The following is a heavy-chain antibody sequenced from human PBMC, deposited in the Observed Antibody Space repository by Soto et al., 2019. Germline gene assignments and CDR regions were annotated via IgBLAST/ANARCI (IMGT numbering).Heavy chain of an antibody. J-gene: IGHJ4*01. CDR1: GFTFSSYW. D-gene: IGHD1-26*01. Sequence: EVQLVESGGDLVQPGGSLRLSCAASGFTFSSYWMSWVRQAAGKGLAWVDNIKQDGSEKYYVDSVKGRFTISRDNAKNSLYLQMNSLRAEDTAVYYCARENGSYSWWGHGTLVTVSS. V-gene: IGHV3-7*01. CDR3: ARENGSYSW. CDR2: IKQDGSEK.